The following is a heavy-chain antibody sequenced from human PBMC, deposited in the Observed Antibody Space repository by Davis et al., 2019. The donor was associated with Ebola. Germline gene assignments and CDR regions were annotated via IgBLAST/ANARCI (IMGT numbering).Heavy chain of an antibody. CDR2: IYSGGTT. J-gene: IGHJ4*02. CDR1: GFTVSSYY. Sequence: GESLKISCAASGFTVSSYYMTWVRQAPGKGLEWVSVIYSGGTTYYADSVKGRFTISRDNSKNTLYLQMNSLRAEDTAVYYCARGRWLQLYYFDYWGQGTLVTVSS. V-gene: IGHV3-66*01. CDR3: ARGRWLQLYYFDY. D-gene: IGHD5-24*01.